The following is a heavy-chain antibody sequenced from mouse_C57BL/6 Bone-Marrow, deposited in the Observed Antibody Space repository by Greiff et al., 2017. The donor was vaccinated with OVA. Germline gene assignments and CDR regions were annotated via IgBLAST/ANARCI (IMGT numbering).Heavy chain of an antibody. Sequence: VKLVESGPGLVAPSQSLSITCTVSGFSFTSYCVSWIRQPPGKGLEWLGVIRGDGSKNYHSALIYRLSISKDNSKSHVFLKLNSLQTDDTATYYCAKGRYYAMDYWGQGTSVTVSS. J-gene: IGHJ4*01. CDR2: IRGDGSK. CDR1: GFSFTSYC. CDR3: AKGRYYAMDY. V-gene: IGHV2-3*01.